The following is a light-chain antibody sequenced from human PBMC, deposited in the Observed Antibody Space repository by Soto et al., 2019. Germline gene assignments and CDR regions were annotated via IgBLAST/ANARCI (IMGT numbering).Light chain of an antibody. J-gene: IGLJ3*02. CDR2: GNT. V-gene: IGLV1-40*01. CDR1: SSNIGAGYD. Sequence: QSVLTQPPSVSGAPGQRVTISCTGSSSNIGAGYDVHWYQQLPGTVPRLLIYGNTNRPSGVPDRFSGSKSATSASLAITGLQAEDEADYYCQSYDINVSVVFGGGTQLTVL. CDR3: QSYDINVSVV.